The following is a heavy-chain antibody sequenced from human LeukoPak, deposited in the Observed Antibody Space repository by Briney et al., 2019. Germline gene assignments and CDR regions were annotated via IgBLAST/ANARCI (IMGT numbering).Heavy chain of an antibody. CDR3: ARYIVVVPAANNWFDP. Sequence: SVKVSCKASGGTFSSYAISWVRQAPGQGLEWMGGIIPIFGTANYAQKFQGRVTITADESTSTAYMELSSLRSEVTAVYYCARYIVVVPAANNWFDPWGQGTLVTVS. V-gene: IGHV1-69*13. CDR2: IIPIFGTA. CDR1: GGTFSSYA. J-gene: IGHJ5*02. D-gene: IGHD2-2*01.